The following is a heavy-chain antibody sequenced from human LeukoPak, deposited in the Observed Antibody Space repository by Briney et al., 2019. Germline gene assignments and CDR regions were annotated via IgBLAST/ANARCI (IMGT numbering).Heavy chain of an antibody. CDR3: ARVRVYSSDAFDI. CDR1: GGSFSGYY. V-gene: IGHV4-34*01. Sequence: PSETLSLTCAVYGGSFSGYYWSWLRQPPGKGLEWIGEINHSGSTNYNPSLKSRVTISVDTSKNQFSLKLSSVTAADTAVYYCARVRVYSSDAFDIWGQGTMVTVSS. D-gene: IGHD3-10*01. J-gene: IGHJ3*02. CDR2: INHSGST.